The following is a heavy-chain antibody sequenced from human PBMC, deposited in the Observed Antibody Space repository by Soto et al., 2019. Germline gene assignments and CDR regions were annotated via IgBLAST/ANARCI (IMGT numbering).Heavy chain of an antibody. Sequence: ASVKVSCKASGYTFTSYGISWVRQAPGQGLEWMGWISAYNGNTNYAQKLQGRVTMTTDTSTSTAYMELRSLRSDDTAVYYCARNLGLGSSSWYGVDYWGQGTLVTVSS. CDR1: GYTFTSYG. D-gene: IGHD6-13*01. J-gene: IGHJ4*02. CDR2: ISAYNGNT. V-gene: IGHV1-18*01. CDR3: ARNLGLGSSSWYGVDY.